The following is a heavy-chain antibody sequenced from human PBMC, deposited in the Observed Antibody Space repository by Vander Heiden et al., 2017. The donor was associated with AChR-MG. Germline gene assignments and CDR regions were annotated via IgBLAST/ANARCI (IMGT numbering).Heavy chain of an antibody. D-gene: IGHD1-26*01. CDR2: IIPIFDTA. Sequence: QLQLVQSGAEAKKPGSSVEVSCKASGDTFSSDAISWVRQDPGQGLEWMRGIIPIFDTANYAQKFQGSVTITADKSTSTAYMELSSLRSENTAVYYCATGSYAYYYYYYYMDVWGKGTTVTVSS. CDR3: ATGSYAYYYYYYYMDV. V-gene: IGHV1-69*06. J-gene: IGHJ6*03. CDR1: GDTFSSDA.